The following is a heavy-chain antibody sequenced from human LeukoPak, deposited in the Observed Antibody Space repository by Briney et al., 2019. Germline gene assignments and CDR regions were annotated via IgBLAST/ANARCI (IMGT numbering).Heavy chain of an antibody. CDR3: AKDLVARGVIYYGMDV. J-gene: IGHJ6*02. CDR1: GFTFSTYA. Sequence: GGSLRLSCAASGFTFSTYAMSWVRQAPGKGLEWVSPIRGSGGSTFYADSVKGRFTISRDNSKNTLYLQMNSLRAEDTAVYYCAKDLVARGVIYYGMDVWRQGTTVTVS. V-gene: IGHV3-23*01. D-gene: IGHD3-10*01. CDR2: IRGSGGST.